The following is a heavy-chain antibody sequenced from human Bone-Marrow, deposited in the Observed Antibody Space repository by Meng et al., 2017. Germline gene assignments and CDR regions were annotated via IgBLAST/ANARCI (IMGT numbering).Heavy chain of an antibody. D-gene: IGHD6-19*01. CDR1: GGSISSYY. Sequence: GSLRLSCTVSGGSISSYYWSWIRQPAGKGLEWIGRIYASGSASYSPSLKSRVIMSLDTAKNQFSLKLSSVTATDTAVYYCARDLDSSGWYVIDYWGQGTLVTVSS. CDR3: ARDLDSSGWYVIDY. J-gene: IGHJ4*02. V-gene: IGHV4-4*07. CDR2: IYASGSA.